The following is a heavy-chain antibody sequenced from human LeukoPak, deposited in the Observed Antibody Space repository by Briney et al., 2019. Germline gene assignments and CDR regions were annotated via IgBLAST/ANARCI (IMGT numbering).Heavy chain of an antibody. V-gene: IGHV3-21*01. CDR1: GFTFSSYS. CDR3: ASRSGYYYYYYGMDV. Sequence: GGSLRLSCAASGFTFSSYSMNWVRQAPGKGLEWVSSISSSSSYIYYADSVKGRFTISRDNAKNSLYLQMNSLRAEDTAVYYCASRSGYYYYYYGMDVWGQRTTVTVSS. D-gene: IGHD3-22*01. J-gene: IGHJ6*02. CDR2: ISSSSSYI.